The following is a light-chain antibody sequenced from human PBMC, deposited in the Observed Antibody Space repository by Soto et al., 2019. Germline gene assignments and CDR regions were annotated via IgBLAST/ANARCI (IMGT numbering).Light chain of an antibody. CDR3: QQSYSTPIT. CDR1: QSISSY. J-gene: IGKJ5*01. CDR2: AAS. Sequence: DIQMTQSPSSLSASVGDRVTITCRASQSISSYLNWYQQKPGKAPKLLIYAASSLQSGVPSRFSALGSGTDLTLTISFMQPDDFETYYCQQSYSTPITFGHGTRLEMK. V-gene: IGKV1-39*01.